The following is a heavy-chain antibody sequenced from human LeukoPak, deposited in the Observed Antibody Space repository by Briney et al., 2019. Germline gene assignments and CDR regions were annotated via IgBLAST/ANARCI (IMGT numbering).Heavy chain of an antibody. Sequence: GGSLRLSCAASGFTFSSYAMSWVRQAPGKGLEWVSAISGSGGSTYYADSVKGRFTISRDNSKNTLYLQMNSLRAEDTAVYYCAKGEYSSGWYQARDYYYGMDVWGQGTTVTVSS. J-gene: IGHJ6*02. CDR3: AKGEYSSGWYQARDYYYGMDV. CDR2: ISGSGGST. D-gene: IGHD6-19*01. V-gene: IGHV3-23*01. CDR1: GFTFSSYA.